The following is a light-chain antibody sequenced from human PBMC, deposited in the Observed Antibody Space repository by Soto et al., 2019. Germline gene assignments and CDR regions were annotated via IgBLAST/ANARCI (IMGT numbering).Light chain of an antibody. CDR3: QQYGSSPLT. J-gene: IGKJ4*01. V-gene: IGKV3-20*01. CDR1: QTVTSSS. CDR2: DAS. Sequence: EIVLTQSPGTLSLSPGERANLSCRASQTVTSSSLAWYQQKPGQAPRLLIYDASSRATGIPDRFSGSGSGTDFPLTISRLDPEDFAVYYCQQYGSSPLTFGGGTKVEIK.